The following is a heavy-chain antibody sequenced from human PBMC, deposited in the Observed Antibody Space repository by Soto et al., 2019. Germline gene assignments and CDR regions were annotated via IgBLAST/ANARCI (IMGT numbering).Heavy chain of an antibody. V-gene: IGHV3-21*01. CDR1: GFTFSSYS. J-gene: IGHJ3*02. CDR2: ISSSSSYI. D-gene: IGHD3-22*01. Sequence: EVQLVESGGGLVKPGGSLRLSCAASGFTFSSYSMNWVRQAPGKGLEWVSSISSSSSYIDYADSVKGRLTISRDNAKKALYLQMNSLRAEDTAVYYCARGYHYYDSTGYDKWDAFDIWGQGTMVTVSS. CDR3: ARGYHYYDSTGYDKWDAFDI.